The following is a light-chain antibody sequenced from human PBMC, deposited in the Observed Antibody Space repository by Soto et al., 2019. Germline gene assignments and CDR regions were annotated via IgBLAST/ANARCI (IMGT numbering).Light chain of an antibody. V-gene: IGLV2-14*01. CDR2: EVS. CDR3: ISYTSRSTLYV. J-gene: IGLJ1*01. Sequence: QSALTQPASVSGSPGQSITISCTGTSSDIGGYNYVSWYQQHPGKAPKLMLYEVSNRPSGVSNRFSGFKSGNTASLTITGLQAEDEADYYCISYTSRSTLYVFGTGTKLTVL. CDR1: SSDIGGYNY.